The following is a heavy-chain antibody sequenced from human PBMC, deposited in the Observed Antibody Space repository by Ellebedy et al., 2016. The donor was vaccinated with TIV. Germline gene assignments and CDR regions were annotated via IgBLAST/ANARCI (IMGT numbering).Heavy chain of an antibody. D-gene: IGHD3-22*01. Sequence: ASVKVSXXASGYTFTSYDINWVRQATGQGLEWMGWMNPNSGNTGYAQKFQGRVTMTRNTSISTAYMELSSLRSEDTAVYYCASGYYDSSGLLLDYWGQGTLVTVSS. CDR3: ASGYYDSSGLLLDY. V-gene: IGHV1-8*01. CDR1: GYTFTSYD. CDR2: MNPNSGNT. J-gene: IGHJ4*02.